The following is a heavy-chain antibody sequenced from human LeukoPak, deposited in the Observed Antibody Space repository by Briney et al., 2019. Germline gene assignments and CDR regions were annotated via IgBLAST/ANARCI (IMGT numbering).Heavy chain of an antibody. CDR2: INPNSGGT. J-gene: IGHJ4*02. CDR1: GYTFTGYY. CDR3: AREPLEVWDSSAFDC. D-gene: IGHD3-22*01. V-gene: IGHV1-2*02. Sequence: ASVKVSCKASGYTFTGYYMHWVRQAPGQGLEWMGWINPNSGGTNYAQKFQGRVTMTRDTSISTAYMELSRLRSDDTAVYYCAREPLEVWDSSAFDCWGQGILVTVSS.